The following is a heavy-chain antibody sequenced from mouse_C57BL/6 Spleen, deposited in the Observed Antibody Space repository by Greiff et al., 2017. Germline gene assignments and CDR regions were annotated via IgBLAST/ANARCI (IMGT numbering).Heavy chain of an antibody. CDR3: ARSRAGTGAMDY. D-gene: IGHD3-3*01. J-gene: IGHJ4*01. CDR1: GYAFTNYL. CDR2: INPGSGGT. V-gene: IGHV1-54*01. Sequence: QVHVKQSGAELVRPGTSVKVSCKASGYAFTNYLIEWVKQRPGQGLEWIGVINPGSGGTNYNEKFKGKATLTADKSSSTAYMQLSSLTSEDSAVYFCARSRAGTGAMDYWGQGTSVTVSS.